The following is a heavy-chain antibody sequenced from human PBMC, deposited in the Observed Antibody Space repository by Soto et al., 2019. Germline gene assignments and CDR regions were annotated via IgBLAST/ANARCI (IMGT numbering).Heavy chain of an antibody. CDR3: ARVLLLEWLLEP. Sequence: PSETLSLTCTVSGGSIASGGYYWSCIRQHPGKGLEWIGEPSHDGVTNYNPSLEGRVTISIDKSKNQFSLKLSSVTAADTAVYYCARVLLLEWLLEPWGQGTLVTVSS. D-gene: IGHD3-3*01. CDR1: GGSIASGGYY. CDR2: PSHDGVT. V-gene: IGHV4-30-4*08. J-gene: IGHJ5*02.